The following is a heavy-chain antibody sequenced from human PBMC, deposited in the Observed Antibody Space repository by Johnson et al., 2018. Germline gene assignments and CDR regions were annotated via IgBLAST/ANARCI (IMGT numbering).Heavy chain of an antibody. J-gene: IGHJ6*02. CDR2: IIPIFGTA. V-gene: IGHV1-69*01. Sequence: QVQLVESGAEVKKPGSSVKVSCKASGGTFSSYAISWVRQAPGQGLEWMGGIIPIFGTANYAQKFQGRVTITADESTSTAYMGLSSLRSEDTAVYYCARGRIAVAGSVYYYGMDVWGQGTTVTVSS. D-gene: IGHD6-19*01. CDR1: GGTFSSYA. CDR3: ARGRIAVAGSVYYYGMDV.